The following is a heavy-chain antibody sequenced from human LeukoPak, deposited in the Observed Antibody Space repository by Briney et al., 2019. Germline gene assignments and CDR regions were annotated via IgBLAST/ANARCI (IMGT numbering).Heavy chain of an antibody. CDR2: ISGSGGST. V-gene: IGHV3-23*01. J-gene: IGHJ4*02. CDR3: ARTSSGNYYFFDY. D-gene: IGHD6-19*01. CDR1: GISFNSYA. Sequence: GGSLRLSCAASGISFNSYAMSWVRQAPGKGLEWVSSISGSGGSTYYADSVKGRFTISRDNSKNTLYLQINSLRGEDTAVYYCARTSSGNYYFFDYWGLGTLVTVSS.